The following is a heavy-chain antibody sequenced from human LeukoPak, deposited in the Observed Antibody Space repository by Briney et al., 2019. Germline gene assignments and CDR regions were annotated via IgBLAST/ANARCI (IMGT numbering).Heavy chain of an antibody. V-gene: IGHV4-59*01. J-gene: IGHJ3*02. D-gene: IGHD3-22*01. CDR3: ARDVVSYDSSGYYYVSDAFDI. CDR2: IYYSGST. CDR1: GGSISSYC. Sequence: SETLSLTCTVSGGSISSYCWSWIRQPPGKGLEWIGYIYYSGSTNYNPSLKSRVTISVDTSKNQFSLKLSSVTAADTAVYYCARDVVSYDSSGYYYVSDAFDIWGQGTMVTVSS.